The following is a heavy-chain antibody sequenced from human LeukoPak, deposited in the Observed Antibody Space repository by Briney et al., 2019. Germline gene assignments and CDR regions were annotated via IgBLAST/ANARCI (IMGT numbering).Heavy chain of an antibody. D-gene: IGHD3-10*01. Sequence: PSETLSLTCTVPGGSTSSSSYYWGWIRQPPGTGLEWIRSIYYSGSIYYNPSLKRRVTISVDTSKNQFSLKLSSVTAEDTAVYYCARDGYGSGSDCNVYYDYYMDVWGKGTTVTISS. CDR1: GGSTSSSSYY. CDR3: ARDGYGSGSDCNVYYDYYMDV. V-gene: IGHV4-39*07. CDR2: IYYSGSI. J-gene: IGHJ6*03.